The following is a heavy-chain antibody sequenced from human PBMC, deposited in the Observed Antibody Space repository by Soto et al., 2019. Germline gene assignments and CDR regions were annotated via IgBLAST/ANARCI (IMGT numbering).Heavy chain of an antibody. CDR1: GASISSGGYY. J-gene: IGHJ6*03. V-gene: IGHV4-31*03. CDR3: AREVRGPYSYYMDV. Sequence: PSDTLSLTCTVSGASISSGGYYWIWIRQRPGKGPEWIGYIYYSGSTSYNPSLKSRVTMSVDTSKNQLSLKLSSVTAADTAVYYCAREVRGPYSYYMDVWGKGTTVTVSS. CDR2: IYYSGST. D-gene: IGHD3-10*01.